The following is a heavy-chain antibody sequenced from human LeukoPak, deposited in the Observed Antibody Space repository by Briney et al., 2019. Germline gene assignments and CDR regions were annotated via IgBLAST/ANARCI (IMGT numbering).Heavy chain of an antibody. Sequence: PGGSLRLSCAASGFTFSNYWMHWVRQAPGKGPVWVSRINTDGSSVSHADSVKGRFTISRDNAKDTLYLQMNSLRAEDTAVYYCARVKDMAVAGSPDYWGQGTLVTVSS. CDR3: ARVKDMAVAGSPDY. V-gene: IGHV3-74*01. CDR1: GFTFSNYW. CDR2: INTDGSSV. J-gene: IGHJ4*02. D-gene: IGHD6-19*01.